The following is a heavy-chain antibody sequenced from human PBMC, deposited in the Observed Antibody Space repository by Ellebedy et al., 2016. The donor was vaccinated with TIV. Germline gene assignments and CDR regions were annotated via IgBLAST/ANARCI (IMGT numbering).Heavy chain of an antibody. Sequence: LRLSCTVSGGSISSGGYYWSWIRQHPGKGLEWIGYIYYSGSTYYNPSLKSRVTISVDTSKNQFSLKLSSVTAAATAVYYCARHQKGSSWYGCWFDPWGQGTLVTVSS. V-gene: IGHV4-31*03. CDR3: ARHQKGSSWYGCWFDP. D-gene: IGHD6-13*01. CDR2: IYYSGST. J-gene: IGHJ5*02. CDR1: GGSISSGGYY.